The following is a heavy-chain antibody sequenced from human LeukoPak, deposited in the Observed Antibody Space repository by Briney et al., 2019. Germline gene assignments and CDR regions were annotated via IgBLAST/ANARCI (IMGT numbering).Heavy chain of an antibody. D-gene: IGHD4-11*01. V-gene: IGHV3-74*01. CDR1: RFTISSFW. J-gene: IGHJ4*02. Sequence: GGSLRLSCAASRFTISSFWMHWVSQARGKGLVWVARINSDSTSTSYVDSVKGRFTISRDNAKNTVYLQMSSLRADDTAIYYCARGAYSFDYWGQGILLTVSS. CDR3: ARGAYSFDY. CDR2: INSDSTST.